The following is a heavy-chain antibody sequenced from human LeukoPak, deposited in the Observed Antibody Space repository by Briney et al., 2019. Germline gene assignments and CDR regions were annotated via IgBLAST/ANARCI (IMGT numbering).Heavy chain of an antibody. CDR1: GDSISSNSYY. V-gene: IGHV4-39*07. CDR3: AKWVRELRGPPGYFDY. J-gene: IGHJ4*02. Sequence: SETLSLTCTVSGDSISSNSYYWGWIRQLPGKGLGWIGSIYYSGSTYYNPSLKSRVTISVDTSKNQFSLKLSSVTAADTAVYYCAKWVRELRGPPGYFDYWGQGTLVTVSS. CDR2: IYYSGST. D-gene: IGHD3-10*01.